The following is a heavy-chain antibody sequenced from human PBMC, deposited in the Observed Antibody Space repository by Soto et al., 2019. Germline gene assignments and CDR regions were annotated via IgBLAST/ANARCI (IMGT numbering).Heavy chain of an antibody. Sequence: QVQLVESGGGVVQPGRSLRLSCAASGFTFSSYGMHWVRQAPGKGLEWVAVISYDGSNKYYADSVKGRFTISRDNSKNTLYLQMNGLRAEDTAVYYCAKVNAGFLWFGEREYFWDYG. J-gene: IGHJ6*01. CDR3: AKVNAGFLWFGEREYFWDYG. CDR1: GFTFSSYG. V-gene: IGHV3-30*18. CDR2: ISYDGSNK. D-gene: IGHD3-10*01.